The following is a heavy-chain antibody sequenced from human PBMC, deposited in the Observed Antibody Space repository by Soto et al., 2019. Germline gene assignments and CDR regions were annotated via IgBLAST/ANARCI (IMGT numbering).Heavy chain of an antibody. CDR2: ISDSGST. Sequence: QVQLQQWGAGLLKPSETLSLTCAVSGGSFSGYYWSWIRQPPGKGLEWIGEISDSGSTHYNPTLKSRVTISADTSKGQFSLKVTSVTAADTALYYCARGRGWQSIDFHYGMDVWGQGTTVTVSS. J-gene: IGHJ6*02. D-gene: IGHD3-22*01. CDR1: GGSFSGYY. V-gene: IGHV4-34*02. CDR3: ARGRGWQSIDFHYGMDV.